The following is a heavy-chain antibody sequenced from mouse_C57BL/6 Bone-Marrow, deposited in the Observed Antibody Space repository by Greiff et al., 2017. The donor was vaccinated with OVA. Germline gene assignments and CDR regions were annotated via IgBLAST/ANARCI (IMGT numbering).Heavy chain of an antibody. V-gene: IGHV5-4*03. J-gene: IGHJ2*01. CDR2: ISDGGSYT. CDR1: GFTFSSYA. CDR3: ASEGYYYFDY. D-gene: IGHD2-3*01. Sequence: EVKLVESGGGLVKPGGSLKLSCAASGFTFSSYAMSWVRQTPEKRLEWVATISDGGSYTYYPDNVKGRFTISRDNAKNNLYLQMSHLKSEDTAMYYCASEGYYYFDYWGQGTTLTVSS.